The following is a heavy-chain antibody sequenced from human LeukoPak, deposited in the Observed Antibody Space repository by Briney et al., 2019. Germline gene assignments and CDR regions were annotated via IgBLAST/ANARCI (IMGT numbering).Heavy chain of an antibody. CDR3: AKALSHCSGGSCYSAVDY. V-gene: IGHV3-33*06. J-gene: IGHJ4*02. D-gene: IGHD2-15*01. Sequence: TGGSLRLSCAASGFTFSSHGMHWVRQSPGKGLEWVAVIWYDGSNKYYADSVKGRFTISRDNSKNTLYLQMNSLSAEDTAVYYCAKALSHCSGGSCYSAVDYWGQGTLVTVSS. CDR2: IWYDGSNK. CDR1: GFTFSSHG.